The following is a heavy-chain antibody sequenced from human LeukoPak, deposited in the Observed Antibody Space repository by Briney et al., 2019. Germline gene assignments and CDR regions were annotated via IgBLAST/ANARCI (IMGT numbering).Heavy chain of an antibody. V-gene: IGHV3-23*01. D-gene: IGHD6-13*01. J-gene: IGHJ4*02. CDR1: GFTFNNYG. Sequence: GGSLRLSCAASGFTFNNYGMSWVRQAPGKGLEWVSSISGSGGSTYYADSVKGRFTISRDNSNNTLYLQMNSLRVEDTAVYYCAKGPKQPLVGSRGYYFDYWGQGTLVTVSS. CDR2: ISGSGGST. CDR3: AKGPKQPLVGSRGYYFDY.